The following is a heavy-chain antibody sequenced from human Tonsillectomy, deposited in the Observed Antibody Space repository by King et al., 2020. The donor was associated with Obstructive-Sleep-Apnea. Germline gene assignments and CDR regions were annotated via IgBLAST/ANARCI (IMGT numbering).Heavy chain of an antibody. CDR2: IYYSGTT. CDR3: ARSGTHISGWDLIDS. Sequence: QLQESGPGLVKPSETLSLICTVSGGSISSSYWNWIRQPPGRGPEWIGYIYYSGTTKYNPALKSRATISVDRSKNQFSLKLNSMTTADAAGYYCARSGTHISGWDLIDSWGRGTLVIVSS. D-gene: IGHD6-19*01. V-gene: IGHV4-59*01. J-gene: IGHJ4*02. CDR1: GGSISSSY.